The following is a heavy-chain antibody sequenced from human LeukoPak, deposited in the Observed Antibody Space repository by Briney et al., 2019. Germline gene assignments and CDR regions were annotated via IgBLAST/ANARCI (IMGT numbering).Heavy chain of an antibody. CDR1: GFTFSSYW. CDR3: AREVVVPAAIPFDY. Sequence: GGSLRLSCAASGFTFSSYWISWVRQAPGKGLEWVANIKQDGSEKYYVDSVKGRFTISRDNAKNSLYLKMNSLRAEDTAVYYCAREVVVPAAIPFDYWGQGTLVTVSS. CDR2: IKQDGSEK. D-gene: IGHD2-2*02. J-gene: IGHJ4*02. V-gene: IGHV3-7*01.